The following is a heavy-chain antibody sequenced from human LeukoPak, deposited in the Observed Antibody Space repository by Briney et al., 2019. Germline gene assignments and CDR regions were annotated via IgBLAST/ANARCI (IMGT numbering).Heavy chain of an antibody. Sequence: ASVKVSCKVSGYTLTELSMHWVRQAPGKGLEWMGGFDPEDGETIYAQKFQGRVTMTEDTSTDTAYMELSSLRSEDTAVYYCARVHTMVRGVIRGPLDYWGQGTLVTVSS. J-gene: IGHJ4*02. D-gene: IGHD3-10*01. CDR3: ARVHTMVRGVIRGPLDY. CDR1: GYTLTELS. V-gene: IGHV1-24*01. CDR2: FDPEDGET.